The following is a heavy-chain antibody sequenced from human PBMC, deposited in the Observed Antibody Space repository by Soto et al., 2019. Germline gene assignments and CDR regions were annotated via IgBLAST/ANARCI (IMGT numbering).Heavy chain of an antibody. Sequence: SETLSLTCTVSGGSIRSSSYYWGWIRQPPGKGLKWIGSIYNSGSTYYNQSLKSRVTISVDTSKNKFSLKLSSVTAADTAVYYCAGLSAGWEIDYWGQGTLVS. V-gene: IGHV4-39*01. J-gene: IGHJ4*02. CDR1: GGSIRSSSYY. D-gene: IGHD1-26*01. CDR2: IYNSGST. CDR3: AGLSAGWEIDY.